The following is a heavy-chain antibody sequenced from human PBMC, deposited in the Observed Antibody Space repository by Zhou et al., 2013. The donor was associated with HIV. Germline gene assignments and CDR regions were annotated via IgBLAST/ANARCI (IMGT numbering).Heavy chain of an antibody. CDR2: IYYSGST. D-gene: IGHD3-10*01. CDR3: ARSMGLWFGEPVY. Sequence: QVQLQESGPGLVKPSETPSLTCTVSGGSISSHYWSWIRQPPGKGLEWIGYIYYSGSTNYNPSLKSRVTISVDTSKNQFSLKLSSVTAADTAVYYCARSMGLWFGEPVYWGQGTLVTVSS. CDR1: GGSISSHY. V-gene: IGHV4-59*11. J-gene: IGHJ4*02.